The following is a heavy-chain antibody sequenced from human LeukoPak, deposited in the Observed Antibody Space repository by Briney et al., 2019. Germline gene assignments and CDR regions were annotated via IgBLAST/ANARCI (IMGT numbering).Heavy chain of an antibody. CDR1: GGSISSSSYY. CDR2: IYYSGST. Sequence: SETLSLTCTVSGGSISSSSYYWGWIRQPPGKGLEWIGNIYYSGSTYYNPSLKSRVTISVDTSKNQFSLKLSSVTAADTAVYYCAREGKYSSSSVWFDPWGQGTLVTVSS. J-gene: IGHJ5*02. V-gene: IGHV4-39*01. CDR3: AREGKYSSSSVWFDP. D-gene: IGHD6-6*01.